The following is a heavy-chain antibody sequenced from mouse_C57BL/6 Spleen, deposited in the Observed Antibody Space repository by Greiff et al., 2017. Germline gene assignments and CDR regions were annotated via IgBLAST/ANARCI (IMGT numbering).Heavy chain of an antibody. Sequence: QVQLQQSGPELVKPGASVKISCKASGYTFTSSWMHWVKQRPGQGLEWIGRIYPADGDTNYNRKFKGKATLTADKSSSTAYMQLSSLTSEDSAVDFCGGWPYNSKPYDMDYWGQGTTVTVSS. CDR2: IYPADGDT. CDR3: GGWPYNSKPYDMDY. CDR1: GYTFTSSW. V-gene: IGHV1-82*01. D-gene: IGHD2-5*01. J-gene: IGHJ2*01.